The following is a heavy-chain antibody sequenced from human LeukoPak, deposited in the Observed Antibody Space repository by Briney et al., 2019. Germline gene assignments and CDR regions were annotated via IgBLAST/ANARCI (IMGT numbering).Heavy chain of an antibody. CDR2: IYYSGTT. CDR3: ARHTGGYCSSTSCIYYGMDV. V-gene: IGHV4-39*01. Sequence: KTSETLSLTCTVSGGSISSSSYYWGWIRQPPRKGLEWSGSIYYSGTTYYNPSLKSRVTISVDTSKSQFSLKLSSVTAADTAVYYCARHTGGYCSSTSCIYYGMDVWGQGTTVTVSS. J-gene: IGHJ6*02. CDR1: GGSISSSSYY. D-gene: IGHD2-2*03.